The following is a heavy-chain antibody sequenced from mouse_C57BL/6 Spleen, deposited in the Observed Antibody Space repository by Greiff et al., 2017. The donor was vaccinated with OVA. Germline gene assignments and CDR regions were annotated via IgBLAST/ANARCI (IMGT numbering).Heavy chain of an antibody. CDR3: ARDTWGLRYFDV. V-gene: IGHV5-16*01. CDR1: GFTFSDYY. J-gene: IGHJ1*03. Sequence: EVHLVESEGGLVQPGSSMKLSCTASGFTFSDYYMAWVRQVPEKGLEWVANINYDGSSTYYLDSLKSRFIISRDNAKNILYLQMSSLKSEDTATYYCARDTWGLRYFDVWGTGTTVTVSS. CDR2: INYDGSST. D-gene: IGHD2-4*01.